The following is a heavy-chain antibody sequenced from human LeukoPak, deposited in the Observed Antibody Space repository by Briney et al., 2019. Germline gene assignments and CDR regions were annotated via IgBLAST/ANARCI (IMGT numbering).Heavy chain of an antibody. J-gene: IGHJ6*03. CDR2: INHSGST. CDR3: ARHTRGVARNYYYYMDV. D-gene: IGHD3-10*01. V-gene: IGHV4-34*01. Sequence: PSETLSLTCAVYGGSFSGYYWSWIRQPPGKGLEWIGEINHSGSTNYNPSLKSRVTISVDTSKNQFSLKLSSVTAADTAVYYCARHTRGVARNYYYYMDVWGKGTTVTISS. CDR1: GGSFSGYY.